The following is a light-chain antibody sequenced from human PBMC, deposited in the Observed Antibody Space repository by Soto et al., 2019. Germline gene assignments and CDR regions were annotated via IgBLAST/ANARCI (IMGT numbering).Light chain of an antibody. Sequence: QSALTQPASVSGSPGQSITISCTGTSSDVGGYNYVSWYQQHPGKAPKLMIYEVSNRPSGVSNRFSGSKSGNTASLTISGLQDEDEADYYCSPYTSSSTRVFGGGTQLTVL. CDR1: SSDVGGYNY. J-gene: IGLJ3*02. V-gene: IGLV2-14*01. CDR2: EVS. CDR3: SPYTSSSTRV.